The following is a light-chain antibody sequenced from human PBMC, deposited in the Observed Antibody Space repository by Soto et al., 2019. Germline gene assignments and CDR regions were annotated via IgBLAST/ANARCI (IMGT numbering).Light chain of an antibody. CDR1: QSISSY. V-gene: IGKV1-39*01. Sequence: DIQMTQSPSSLSASVGDRVTITCRASQSISSYLNWYQQKPGKAPKLLIYAASSLQSGVPSRFSGSGSGTDFTLTSSSLKPEDFATYYCQQSYSTPYTFGQGNKLEIK. CDR3: QQSYSTPYT. J-gene: IGKJ2*01. CDR2: AAS.